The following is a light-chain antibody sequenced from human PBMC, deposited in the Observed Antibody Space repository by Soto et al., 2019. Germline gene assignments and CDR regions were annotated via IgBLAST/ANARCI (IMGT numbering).Light chain of an antibody. J-gene: IGLJ2*01. CDR2: DDN. Sequence: NFMLTQPHSVSESPGKTVTISCTRSSGSIASNYVQWYQQRPGSAPTTVIFDDNQRRSGVPDRFSGSIDSSSNSASLTISGLKTEDEADYYGQSYDSSKVVFGGGTKVTVL. CDR3: QSYDSSKVV. CDR1: SGSIASNY. V-gene: IGLV6-57*04.